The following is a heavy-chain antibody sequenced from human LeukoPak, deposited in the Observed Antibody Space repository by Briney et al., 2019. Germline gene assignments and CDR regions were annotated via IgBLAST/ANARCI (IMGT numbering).Heavy chain of an antibody. CDR2: ISSSSSYI. D-gene: IGHD3-22*01. Sequence: GSLRLSCAASGFTFSSYSMNWVRQAPGKGLEWVSSISSSSSYIYYADSVKGRFTISRDNAKNSLYLQMNSLRAEDTAVYYCARDRRETMIVVAVFDYWGQGTLVTVSS. CDR3: ARDRRETMIVVAVFDY. CDR1: GFTFSSYS. J-gene: IGHJ4*02. V-gene: IGHV3-21*01.